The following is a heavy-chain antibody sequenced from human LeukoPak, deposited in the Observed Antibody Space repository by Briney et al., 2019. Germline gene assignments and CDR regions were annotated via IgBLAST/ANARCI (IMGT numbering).Heavy chain of an antibody. CDR2: INTYKGNT. D-gene: IGHD1-7*01. J-gene: IGHJ5*02. V-gene: IGHV1-18*01. CDR3: TSHVDNWNFKWFDP. Sequence: GASVRVTCKASGYTFTSFGISWVRQAPGQGLEWMGWINTYKGNTNYAQKFQGRVTMTTDTSTNTAYLELRSLKSDDTAVYYCTSHVDNWNFKWFDPWGQGTLVTVSS. CDR1: GYTFTSFG.